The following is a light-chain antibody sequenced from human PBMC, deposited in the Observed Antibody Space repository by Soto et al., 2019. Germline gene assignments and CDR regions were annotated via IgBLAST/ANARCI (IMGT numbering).Light chain of an antibody. Sequence: QSVLTQPPSVSGAPGQRVTISCTGSSSNIGAGYDVHWYQQLPGTAPKLLIYGNSNRPSGVPDRFSGSKSGASATLAISGLQTGDEADYYCGSWDTSLGAGRVFGGGTKLTVL. CDR2: GNS. CDR3: GSWDTSLGAGRV. V-gene: IGLV1-40*01. CDR1: SSNIGAGYD. J-gene: IGLJ3*02.